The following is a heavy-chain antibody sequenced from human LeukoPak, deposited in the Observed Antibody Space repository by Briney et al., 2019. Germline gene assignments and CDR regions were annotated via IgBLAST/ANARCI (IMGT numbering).Heavy chain of an antibody. V-gene: IGHV1-18*01. J-gene: IGHJ4*02. Sequence: ASVKVSCKASGYTFTSYGISWVRQAPGQGLEWMGWISAYKGNTNYVQKLQGRVTMTTDTSTSTAYMELRSLRSDDTAVYYCARTNKDGDSTLGQYYWGQGTLATVSS. CDR3: ARTNKDGDSTLGQYY. CDR2: ISAYKGNT. D-gene: IGHD4-17*01. CDR1: GYTFTSYG.